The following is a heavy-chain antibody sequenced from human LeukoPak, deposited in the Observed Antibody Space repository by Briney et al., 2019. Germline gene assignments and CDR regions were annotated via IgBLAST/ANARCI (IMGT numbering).Heavy chain of an antibody. CDR2: IYYSGST. Sequence: SETLSLTCTVSGGSISSGDFYWSWIRQPPGKGLEWIGYIYYSGSTYYNPSLKGRVTISVDTSKNEFSLKLSSVTAADTAVYYCARALGYCGSTKCNYGLDVWGQGTTVTVSS. D-gene: IGHD2-2*01. J-gene: IGHJ6*02. CDR3: ARALGYCGSTKCNYGLDV. V-gene: IGHV4-30-4*01. CDR1: GGSISSGDFY.